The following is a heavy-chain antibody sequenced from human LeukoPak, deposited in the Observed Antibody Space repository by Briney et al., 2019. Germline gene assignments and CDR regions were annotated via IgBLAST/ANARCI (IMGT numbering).Heavy chain of an antibody. CDR1: GFTFDDYA. J-gene: IGHJ3*02. CDR2: ISWNSGSI. V-gene: IGHV3-9*01. Sequence: GGSLRLSCAASGFTFDDYAMHWVRQAPGKGLEWVSGISWNSGSIGYADSVKGRFTISRDNAKNSLYLQMNSLRAEDTALYYCAKDFIVGATISAFDIWGQGTVVTVSS. D-gene: IGHD1-26*01. CDR3: AKDFIVGATISAFDI.